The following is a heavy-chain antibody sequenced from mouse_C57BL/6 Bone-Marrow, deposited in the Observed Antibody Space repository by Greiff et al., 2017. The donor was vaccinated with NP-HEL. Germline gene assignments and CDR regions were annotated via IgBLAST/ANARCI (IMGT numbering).Heavy chain of an antibody. D-gene: IGHD2-2*01. CDR3: ARCSYGYDVYECALDD. CDR1: GYTFTSYW. J-gene: IGHJ4*01. Sequence: QVQLQQPGAELVMPGASVKLSCKASGYTFTSYWMHWVKQRPGQGLEWIGEIDPSDSYTNYNQQFKGKSTLTVDKSSSTAYMQLSSLTSEDSAVNYCARCSYGYDVYECALDDWGQGTSVTVSS. CDR2: IDPSDSYT. V-gene: IGHV1-69*01.